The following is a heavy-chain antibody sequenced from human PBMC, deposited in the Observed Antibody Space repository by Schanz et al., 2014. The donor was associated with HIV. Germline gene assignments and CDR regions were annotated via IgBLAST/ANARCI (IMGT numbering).Heavy chain of an antibody. Sequence: QVQLVESGGGVVQPGRSLRLSCAASGFTFSTYGMHWVRQAPGKRLEWVAFISDDGSNKYYADSVKGRFTISRDNSKNTLYLQMNSLRTEDTAVYYCAKVARWDYYGMDVWGQGTTVTVSS. CDR3: AKVARWDYYGMDV. CDR1: GFTFSTYG. CDR2: ISDDGSNK. V-gene: IGHV3-30*18. J-gene: IGHJ6*02.